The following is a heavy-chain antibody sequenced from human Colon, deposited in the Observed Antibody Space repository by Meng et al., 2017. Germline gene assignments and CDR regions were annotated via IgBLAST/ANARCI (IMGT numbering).Heavy chain of an antibody. J-gene: IGHJ5*02. Sequence: VQLQESGPGLVRPSETLSLHGTVSGGSVISNSYYWSWIRQPPGKGLEWIGFIYYSGSTNYNPSLKSRVTISVDTSKNQFSLKVSSVTAADTAVYYCARDSGYDKNWFDPWGQGTPVTVSS. D-gene: IGHD5-12*01. V-gene: IGHV4-61*01. CDR1: GGSVISNSYY. CDR2: IYYSGST. CDR3: ARDSGYDKNWFDP.